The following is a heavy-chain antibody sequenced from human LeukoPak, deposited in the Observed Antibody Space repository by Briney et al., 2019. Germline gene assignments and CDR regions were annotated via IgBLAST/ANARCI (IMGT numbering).Heavy chain of an antibody. Sequence: AASVKVSCKASGYTFTGYYMHWVRQAPGQGLAWMGWINPNSGGTNYAQKFQGRVTMTRDTSISTAYMELSRLRSDDTAVYYCARDLYYDFWSGYYYYYGMDVWGQGTTVTVSS. CDR2: INPNSGGT. CDR3: ARDLYYDFWSGYYYYYGMDV. J-gene: IGHJ6*02. V-gene: IGHV1-2*02. D-gene: IGHD3-3*01. CDR1: GYTFTGYY.